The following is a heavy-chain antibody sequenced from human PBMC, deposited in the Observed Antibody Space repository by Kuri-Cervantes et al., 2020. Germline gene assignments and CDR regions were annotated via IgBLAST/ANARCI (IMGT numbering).Heavy chain of an antibody. Sequence: GESLKISCAASGFTFSSYAMHWVRQAPGKGLEWVAVISYDGSNKYYADSVKGRFTISRDNSKNTLYLQMNSLRAEDTAVYYCARGAGRYCSGGSCYYFDYWGQGTLVTSPQ. V-gene: IGHV3-30-3*01. CDR2: ISYDGSNK. J-gene: IGHJ4*02. CDR3: ARGAGRYCSGGSCYYFDY. CDR1: GFTFSSYA. D-gene: IGHD2-15*01.